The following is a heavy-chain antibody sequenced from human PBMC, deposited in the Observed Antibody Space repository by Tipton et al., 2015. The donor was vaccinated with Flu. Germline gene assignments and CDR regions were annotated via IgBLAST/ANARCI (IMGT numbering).Heavy chain of an antibody. CDR1: GGSISSYY. J-gene: IGHJ3*02. V-gene: IGHV4-59*01. CDR3: ARVKYSGDAFDI. Sequence: TLSLTCTVSGGSISSYYWSWIRQPPGKGLEWIGYIYYSGSTNYKPSLKSRVTISVDTSKNQFSLKLSSVTAADTAVYYCARVKYSGDAFDIWGRGTMVTVSS. CDR2: IYYSGST. D-gene: IGHD2-21*01.